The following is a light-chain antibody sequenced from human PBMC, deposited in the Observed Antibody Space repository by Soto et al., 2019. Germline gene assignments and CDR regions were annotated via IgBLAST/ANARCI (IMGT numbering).Light chain of an antibody. Sequence: DIQMTQSPSTLSASVGDRVTITCRASQSISSWLDWYQQKPGKAPKLLIYKASSLESGVPSRFSGSGSGTEFTLTISSLQPDDFATYYCQQYNSYWTSGQGTKV. CDR3: QQYNSYWT. J-gene: IGKJ1*01. CDR2: KAS. CDR1: QSISSW. V-gene: IGKV1-5*03.